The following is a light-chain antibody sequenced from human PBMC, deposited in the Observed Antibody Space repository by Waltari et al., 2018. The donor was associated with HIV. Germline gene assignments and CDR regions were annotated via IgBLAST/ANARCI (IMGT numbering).Light chain of an antibody. Sequence: SALTQPASVSGSLGQSVTISCTGATRDIGDFVSWYQQLPGRAPQLLFSGVNRRASGISHRFFASKSGTSATLAITGLQTEDEADYYCGTWDTSLSAGLFGGGTKVTVL. V-gene: IGLV1-51*01. J-gene: IGLJ2*01. CDR2: GVN. CDR1: TRDIGDF. CDR3: GTWDTSLSAGL.